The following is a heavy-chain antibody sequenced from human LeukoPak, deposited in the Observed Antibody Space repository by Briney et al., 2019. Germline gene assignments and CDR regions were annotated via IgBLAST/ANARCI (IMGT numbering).Heavy chain of an antibody. CDR3: ARGGYQLPH. J-gene: IGHJ4*02. CDR2: INHSGST. Sequence: SETLSLTCAVYGGSFSGYYWSWIRQPPGKGLEWIGEINHSGSTNYNPSLKSRVTISVDTSKNQFSLKLSSVTAADTAVYYCARGGYQLPHWGQGTLVTVSS. V-gene: IGHV4-34*01. CDR1: GGSFSGYY. D-gene: IGHD2-2*01.